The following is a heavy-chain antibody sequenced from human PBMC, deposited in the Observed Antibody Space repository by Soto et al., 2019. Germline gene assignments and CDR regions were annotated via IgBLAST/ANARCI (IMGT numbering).Heavy chain of an antibody. CDR1: GFTVSNYF. J-gene: IGHJ4*02. D-gene: IGHD3-3*01. Sequence: EVQLAESGGGLVQPGESLRLSCAASGFTVSNYFMTWVRQAPGKGLEWVSVISSNGDTFYTDSVKGRFTISRDRSQNTXXXXXXXXXAEDTAVYYCARDVLGGAYDFWHGGQGTLVTVSS. V-gene: IGHV3-66*01. CDR2: ISSNGDT. CDR3: ARDVLGGAYDFWH.